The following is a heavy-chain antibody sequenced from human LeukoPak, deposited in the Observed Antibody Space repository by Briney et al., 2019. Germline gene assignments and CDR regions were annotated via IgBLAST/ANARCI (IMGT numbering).Heavy chain of an antibody. V-gene: IGHV1-8*01. Sequence: ASVKVSCKASGYTFTSYDINWVRQATGQGLEWMGWMNPNSGNTGYAQKFQGRVTMTRNTSISTAYMELSSLRSEDTAAYYCAAYYSSSFRTFDYWGQGTLVTVSS. J-gene: IGHJ4*02. CDR2: MNPNSGNT. D-gene: IGHD6-6*01. CDR1: GYTFTSYD. CDR3: AAYYSSSFRTFDY.